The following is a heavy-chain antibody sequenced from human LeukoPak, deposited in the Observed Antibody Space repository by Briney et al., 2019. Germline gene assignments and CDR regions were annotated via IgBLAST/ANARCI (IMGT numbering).Heavy chain of an antibody. CDR2: ISSSSSST. J-gene: IGHJ4*02. CDR1: GFTLRSYT. CDR3: ARGFCTSTSCYGSY. D-gene: IGHD2-2*01. V-gene: IGHV3-21*01. Sequence: GGSLRLSCAASGFTLRSYTMNWVRQAPGKGLEWVSSISSSSSSTYYADSVKGRFTISRDNAKKSLYLQMNSLRAEDTAMYYCARGFCTSTSCYGSYWGQGTLVTVSS.